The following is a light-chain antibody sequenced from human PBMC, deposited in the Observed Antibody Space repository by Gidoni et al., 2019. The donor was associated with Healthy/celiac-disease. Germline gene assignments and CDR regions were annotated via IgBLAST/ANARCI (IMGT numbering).Light chain of an antibody. CDR2: DDR. CDR3: QVWDSSSDHRV. V-gene: IGLV3-21*02. J-gene: IGLJ3*02. Sequence: SYVLTQPPSVSVAPGQTARITCGGNNIGSKSVPWYQQKPGQAPVLVVYDDRDRPSGIPERFSGSNSGNTATLTISRVEAGDEADYYCQVWDSSSDHRVFGGGTKLTVL. CDR1: NIGSKS.